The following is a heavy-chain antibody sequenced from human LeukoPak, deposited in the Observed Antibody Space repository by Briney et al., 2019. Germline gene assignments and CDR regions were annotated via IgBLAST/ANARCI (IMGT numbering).Heavy chain of an antibody. V-gene: IGHV4-4*07. D-gene: IGHD2-15*01. Sequence: SETLSLTCTVSGGSTTTYYWTWIRQSAGKGLEWIGQIHNSGSTNYSPSLKSRVTLSLDTSKNQLSLHLRSVTAADTAMYYCVREADWFDPWGQGTLVTVSS. CDR1: GGSTTTYY. CDR3: VREADWFDP. J-gene: IGHJ5*02. CDR2: IHNSGST.